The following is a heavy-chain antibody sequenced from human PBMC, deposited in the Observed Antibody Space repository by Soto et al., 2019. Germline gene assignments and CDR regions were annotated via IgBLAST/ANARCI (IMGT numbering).Heavy chain of an antibody. V-gene: IGHV4-39*01. CDR3: ARQPTTGDTDLWFDP. Sequence: PLETKSLTCNVSGGTIRTSRCYWAWISQPPGKGLEWLANIFYSGSTYYNPSLASRVTVSVDTSKNEFSLKLRSVTAADTAVYYCARQPTTGDTDLWFDPWGQGTLVTVSS. CDR1: GGTIRTSRCY. CDR2: IFYSGST. J-gene: IGHJ5*02. D-gene: IGHD2-21*01.